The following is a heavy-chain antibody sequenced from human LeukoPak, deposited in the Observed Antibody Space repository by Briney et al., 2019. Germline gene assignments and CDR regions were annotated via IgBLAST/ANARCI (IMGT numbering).Heavy chain of an antibody. J-gene: IGHJ4*02. CDR2: ISAYNGNT. Sequence: ASVKVSCKASGYTFTSYGISWVRQAPGQGLEWMGWISAYNGNTNYAQKLQGRVTMTTDTSTSTAYMELRSLRPDDTAVYYCARGAGGYSYGGDGFDYWGQGTLVTVSS. CDR3: ARGAGGYSYGGDGFDY. D-gene: IGHD5-18*01. V-gene: IGHV1-18*01. CDR1: GYTFTSYG.